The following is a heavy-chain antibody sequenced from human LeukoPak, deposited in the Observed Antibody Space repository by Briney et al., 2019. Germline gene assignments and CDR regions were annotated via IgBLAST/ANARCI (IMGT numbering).Heavy chain of an antibody. CDR1: GFTFSSYD. V-gene: IGHV3-13*01. J-gene: IGHJ4*02. CDR2: IGTAGDT. CDR3: ARWLRSKGFFDY. Sequence: GGSLRLSCAACGFTFSSYDMHWVRQATGKGLEWVSAIGTAGDTYYPGSVKGRFTISRENAKNSLYLQMNSLRAGDTAVYYCARWLRSKGFFDYWGQGTLVTVSS. D-gene: IGHD5-12*01.